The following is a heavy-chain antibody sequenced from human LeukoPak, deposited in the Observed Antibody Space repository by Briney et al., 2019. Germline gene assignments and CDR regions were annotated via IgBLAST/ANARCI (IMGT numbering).Heavy chain of an antibody. V-gene: IGHV4-59*01. Sequence: SETLSLTCTVSGGSISSYYWSWIRQPPGKGLEWIGYIYYSGSTNYSPSLKSRVTISVDTSKNQFSLKLSSVTAADTAVYYCARDRGYDFWSGSGGIDYWGQGTLVTVSS. J-gene: IGHJ4*02. CDR2: IYYSGST. CDR1: GGSISSYY. CDR3: ARDRGYDFWSGSGGIDY. D-gene: IGHD3-3*01.